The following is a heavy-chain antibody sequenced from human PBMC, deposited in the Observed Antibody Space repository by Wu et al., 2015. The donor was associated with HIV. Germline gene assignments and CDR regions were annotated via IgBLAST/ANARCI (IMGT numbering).Heavy chain of an antibody. CDR3: ASLGYCSSTSCYTHYYYYYMDV. CDR2: INPNSGGT. V-gene: IGHV1-2*02. CDR1: GYTFTGYY. J-gene: IGHJ6*03. Sequence: QVQLVQSGAEVKKPGASVKVSCKASGYTFTGYYMHWVRQAPGQGLEWMGWINPNSGGTNYAQKFQGRVTMTRDTSISTAYMELSRLRSDDTAVYYCASLGYCSSTSCYTHYYYYYMDVWGKGTTVTVSS. D-gene: IGHD2-2*02.